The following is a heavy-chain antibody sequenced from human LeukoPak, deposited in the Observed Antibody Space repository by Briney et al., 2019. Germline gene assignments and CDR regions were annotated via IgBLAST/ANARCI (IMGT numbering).Heavy chain of an antibody. CDR3: ARVTEMATTEDWFDP. CDR2: IYYSGNT. D-gene: IGHD5-24*01. Sequence: PSETLSLTCTVSGGSISSSNYYWGWIRQPPGKGLEWIGSIYYSGNTHCSPSLKSRVTISVDTSKNQFSLKLSSVTAADTAVYYCARVTEMATTEDWFDPWGQGTLVTVSS. CDR1: GGSISSSNYY. J-gene: IGHJ5*02. V-gene: IGHV4-39*01.